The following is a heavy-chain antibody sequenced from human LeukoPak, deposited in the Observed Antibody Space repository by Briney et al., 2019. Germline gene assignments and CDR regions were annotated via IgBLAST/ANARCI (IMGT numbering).Heavy chain of an antibody. V-gene: IGHV3-21*01. D-gene: IGHD6-13*01. CDR2: ISSSSSYI. Sequence: GGSLGLSCAASGFTFSSYSMNWVRQAPGKGLEWVSSISSSSSYIYYADSVKGRFTISRDNAKNSLYLQMNSLRAEDTAVYYCARGAAAGKDYWGQGTLVTVSS. CDR3: ARGAAAGKDY. CDR1: GFTFSSYS. J-gene: IGHJ4*02.